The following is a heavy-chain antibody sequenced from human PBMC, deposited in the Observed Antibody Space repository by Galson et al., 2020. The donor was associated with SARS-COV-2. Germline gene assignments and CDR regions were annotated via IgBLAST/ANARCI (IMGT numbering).Heavy chain of an antibody. Sequence: GGSLRLSCAASGFTFSSYDMHWVRQATGKGLEWVSAIGTAGDTYYPGSVKGRFTISRENAKNSLYLQMNSLRAGDTAVYYCARGYSSGWLYYFDYWGQGTLVTVSS. CDR1: GFTFSSYD. J-gene: IGHJ4*02. CDR3: ARGYSSGWLYYFDY. D-gene: IGHD3-22*01. V-gene: IGHV3-13*01. CDR2: IGTAGDT.